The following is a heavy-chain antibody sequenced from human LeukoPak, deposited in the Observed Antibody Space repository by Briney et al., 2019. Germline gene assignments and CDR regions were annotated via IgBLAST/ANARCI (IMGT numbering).Heavy chain of an antibody. V-gene: IGHV3-7*03. CDR2: IKPDGSLI. D-gene: IGHD3-22*01. CDR3: AKGHYYDSSPSPPDY. CDR1: GFTFSSYW. Sequence: GGSLRLSWAASGFTFSSYWMTWVRQGPGKGLEWVANIKPDGSLIYYVDSVKGRFTISRDNAKNSLYLQMNSLRAEDTALYYCAKGHYYDSSPSPPDYWGQGTLVTVSS. J-gene: IGHJ4*02.